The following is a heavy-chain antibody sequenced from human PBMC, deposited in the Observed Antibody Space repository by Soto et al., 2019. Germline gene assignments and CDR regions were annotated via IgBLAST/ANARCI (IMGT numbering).Heavy chain of an antibody. V-gene: IGHV1-3*01. D-gene: IGHD5-12*01. J-gene: IGHJ4*02. CDR3: ARAVAGPADCGY. Sequence: ASVKVSCKASGYTFTGYAMHWVRQAPGQRLEWMGWINAGNGNTKYSQKFQGRVTITRDTSASTAYMELSSLRSEDPAVYYCARAVAGPADCGYWGQQTLVTVCS. CDR1: GYTFTGYA. CDR2: INAGNGNT.